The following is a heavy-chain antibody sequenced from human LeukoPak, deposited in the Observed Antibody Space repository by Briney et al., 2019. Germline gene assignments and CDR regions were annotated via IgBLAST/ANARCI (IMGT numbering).Heavy chain of an antibody. V-gene: IGHV4-39*01. CDR1: GGSISSSSYY. CDR2: IYYSGST. J-gene: IGHJ4*02. D-gene: IGHD7-27*01. Sequence: SETLSLTCTVSGGSISSSSYYWGWIRQPPGKGLEWIGSIYYSGSTYYNPSLKSRVTISVDTSKNQFPLKLSSVTAADTAVYYCARRANWGWYFDYWGQGTLVTVSS. CDR3: ARRANWGWYFDY.